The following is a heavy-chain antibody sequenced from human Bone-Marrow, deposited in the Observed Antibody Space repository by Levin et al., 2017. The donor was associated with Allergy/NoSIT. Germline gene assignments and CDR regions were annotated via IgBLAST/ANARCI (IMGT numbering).Heavy chain of an antibody. CDR1: GGSISSGGYY. V-gene: IGHV4-31*03. J-gene: IGHJ3*02. CDR3: ARDPGGDCSGGSCYDDAFDI. Sequence: TSETLSLTCTVSGGSISSGGYYWSWIRQHPGKGLEWIGYIYYSGSTYYNPSLKSRVTISVDTSKNQFSLKLSSVTAADTAVYYCARDPGGDCSGGSCYDDAFDIWGQGTMVTVSS. D-gene: IGHD2-15*01. CDR2: IYYSGST.